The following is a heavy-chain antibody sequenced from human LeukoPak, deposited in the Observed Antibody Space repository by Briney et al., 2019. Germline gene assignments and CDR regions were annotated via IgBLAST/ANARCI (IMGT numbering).Heavy chain of an antibody. CDR2: IYYSGNT. Sequence: SETLSLTCTVSGGSIRSYYWSWIRQPPGKGLEWIGYIYYSGNTNYNPSLKSRVTISVDTSKNQFSLKLSSVTAADTAVYYCARGAGYCGGDCYLNRFDPWGQGTLVTVSS. J-gene: IGHJ5*02. CDR3: ARGAGYCGGDCYLNRFDP. D-gene: IGHD2-21*02. V-gene: IGHV4-59*01. CDR1: GGSIRSYY.